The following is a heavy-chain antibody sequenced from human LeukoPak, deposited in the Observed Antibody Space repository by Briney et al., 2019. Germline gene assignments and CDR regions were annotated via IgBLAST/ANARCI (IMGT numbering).Heavy chain of an antibody. V-gene: IGHV1-69*13. D-gene: IGHD3-22*01. CDR2: IIPIFGTA. J-gene: IGHJ4*02. CDR3: ARDTPLTYYDSSGYLDY. CDR1: GGTFSSYA. Sequence: ASVKVSCKASGGTFSSYAISWVRQAPGQGLEWMGGIIPIFGTANYAQKFQGRVTITADESTGTAYMELSSLRSEDTAVYYCARDTPLTYYDSSGYLDYWGQGTLVTVSS.